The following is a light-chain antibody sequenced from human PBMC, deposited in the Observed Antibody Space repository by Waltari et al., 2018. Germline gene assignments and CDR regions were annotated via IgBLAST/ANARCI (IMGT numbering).Light chain of an antibody. V-gene: IGLV2-14*03. Sequence: QSALTQPASVSGSPGQSITISCTETSSDVGDYKYVSWYQQHPGKLPKLMIYDVSQRPSGVSNRFSGSKSGNTASLTISGLQAEDEADYFCSSYTSTYLFGTATKVTVL. CDR3: SSYTSTYL. CDR1: SSDVGDYKY. CDR2: DVS. J-gene: IGLJ1*01.